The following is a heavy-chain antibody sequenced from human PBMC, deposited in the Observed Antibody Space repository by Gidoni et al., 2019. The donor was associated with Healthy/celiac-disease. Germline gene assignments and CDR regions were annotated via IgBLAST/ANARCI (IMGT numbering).Heavy chain of an antibody. D-gene: IGHD4-17*01. J-gene: IGHJ3*02. CDR2: INHSGST. CDR1: GGSFSGYY. CDR3: ARGQGDYAHDAFDI. Sequence: QVQLQQWGAGLLKPSETLSLTCAVYGGSFSGYYWSWIRPPPGKGLEWIGEINHSGSTNYNPSLKSRVTISVDTSKNQFSLKLSSVTAADTAVYYCARGQGDYAHDAFDIWGQGTMVTVSS. V-gene: IGHV4-34*01.